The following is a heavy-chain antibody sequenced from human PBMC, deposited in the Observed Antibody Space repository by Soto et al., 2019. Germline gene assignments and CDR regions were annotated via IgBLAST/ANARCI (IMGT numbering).Heavy chain of an antibody. V-gene: IGHV4-34*01. CDR1: GGSVNSGNYY. D-gene: IGHD1-1*01. Sequence: QVQLQQLGAGLLKPSETLSLTCAVFGGSVNSGNYYWRWIRQPPGQGLEWIGEMSHSGGTHFNPALKGRVTVSVDTSKKRCSLKMSSVTAADTALYYCARVERGTATTVVDSCDIWGPGTMVTVSS. J-gene: IGHJ3*02. CDR2: MSHSGGT. CDR3: ARVERGTATTVVDSCDI.